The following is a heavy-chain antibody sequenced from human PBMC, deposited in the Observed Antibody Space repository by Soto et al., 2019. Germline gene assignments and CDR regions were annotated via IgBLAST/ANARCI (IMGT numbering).Heavy chain of an antibody. J-gene: IGHJ4*02. D-gene: IGHD1-26*01. Sequence: EVQLVESGGDLVQRGGSLRLSCVASGFTFSVYSMNWVRQAPGKGLEWFSYITSDTKTIKYADSVKGRFTISRDNAKNSVYLQMNSLRDEDTAVYYCARSVEAHFDYWGKGPVVTVSS. CDR3: ARSVEAHFDY. CDR1: GFTFSVYS. V-gene: IGHV3-48*02. CDR2: ITSDTKTI.